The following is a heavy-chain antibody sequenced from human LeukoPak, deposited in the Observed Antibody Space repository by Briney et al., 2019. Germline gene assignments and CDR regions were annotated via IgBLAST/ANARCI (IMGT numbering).Heavy chain of an antibody. Sequence: GESLKISCKGSGYSFTSYWIGWVRQMPGKGLEWMGIIYPGDSDTRYSPSFQGQVAISADKSISTAYLQWSSLKASDTAMYYCARGAAAAQDAFDIWGQGTMVTVSS. CDR1: GYSFTSYW. J-gene: IGHJ3*02. CDR2: IYPGDSDT. D-gene: IGHD6-13*01. CDR3: ARGAAAAQDAFDI. V-gene: IGHV5-51*01.